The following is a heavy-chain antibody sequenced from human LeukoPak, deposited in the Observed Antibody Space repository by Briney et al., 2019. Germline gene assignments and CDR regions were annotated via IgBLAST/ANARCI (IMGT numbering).Heavy chain of an antibody. CDR2: MNPNSGNS. J-gene: IGHJ4*02. V-gene: IGHV1-8*01. Sequence: GASVKVSCKASGYTFTNYDINWVRQATGQGLEWMGYMNPNSGNSAYAQKFQGRVTITTDASISTAYMELSGLRSEDTALYYCARARIMRGVLPDYWGQGTLVTVSS. CDR1: GYTFTNYD. CDR3: ARARIMRGVLPDY. D-gene: IGHD2-8*01.